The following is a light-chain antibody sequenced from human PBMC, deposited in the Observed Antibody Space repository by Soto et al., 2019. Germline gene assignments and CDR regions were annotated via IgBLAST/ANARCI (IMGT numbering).Light chain of an antibody. CDR3: QHYNNWPPWT. V-gene: IGKV3-15*01. Sequence: IVMTQSPATLSVSLGDRATLSCRASQSINSNLAWYQQKFGQAPRLLIYGASTRATGVPARFSGSGSGTEFTLTITSLQSEDFAVYYCQHYNNWPPWTFGQGTKLEI. CDR2: GAS. CDR1: QSINSN. J-gene: IGKJ1*01.